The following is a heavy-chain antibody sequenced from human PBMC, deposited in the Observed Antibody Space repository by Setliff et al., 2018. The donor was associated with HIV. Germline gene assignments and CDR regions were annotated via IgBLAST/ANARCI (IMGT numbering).Heavy chain of an antibody. CDR3: ARIDPGKFWSLDC. Sequence: SETLSLTCSVSGGSITGYHWSWIRQPAGKDMEWIGRSGDTIYNPSLESRVTISVDTSRNQFSLRLSSVTAADTAVYYCARIDPGKFWSLDCWGRGTLVTVSS. D-gene: IGHD1-1*01. V-gene: IGHV4-4*07. J-gene: IGHJ4*02. CDR1: GGSITGYH. CDR2: SGDT.